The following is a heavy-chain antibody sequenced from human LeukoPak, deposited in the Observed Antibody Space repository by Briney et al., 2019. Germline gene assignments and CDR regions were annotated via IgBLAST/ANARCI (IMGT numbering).Heavy chain of an antibody. J-gene: IGHJ6*03. V-gene: IGHV4-38-2*02. CDR2: IYHSGST. CDR1: GYSISSGYY. D-gene: IGHD3-9*01. Sequence: SETLSLTCTVSGYSISSGYYWGWIRQPPGKGLEWIGSIYHSGSTYYNPSLKSRVTISVDTSKNQFSLKLSSVTAADTAVYYCARGPTDYDILTGYYYHYYTDVWGKGTTVTVSS. CDR3: ARGPTDYDILTGYYYHYYTDV.